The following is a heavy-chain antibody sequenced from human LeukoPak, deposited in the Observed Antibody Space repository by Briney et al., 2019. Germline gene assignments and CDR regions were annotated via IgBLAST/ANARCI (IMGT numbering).Heavy chain of an antibody. V-gene: IGHV3-23*01. CDR1: GFTFSSFA. J-gene: IGHJ3*02. Sequence: PGGSLRLSCAASGFTFSSFAMSWVRQAPGKGREWVSAISGSGGSTYYADSVKGRFTISRDNSKNTLYLQMNSLRAEDTAVYYCAKGSPYYYDSSGYRPEAFDIWGQGTMVTVSS. CDR2: ISGSGGST. D-gene: IGHD3-22*01. CDR3: AKGSPYYYDSSGYRPEAFDI.